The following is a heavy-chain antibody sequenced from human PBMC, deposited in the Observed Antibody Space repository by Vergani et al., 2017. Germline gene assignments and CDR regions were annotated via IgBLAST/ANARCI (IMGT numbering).Heavy chain of an antibody. V-gene: IGHV3-15*01. Sequence: EVQLVESGGGLVKPGGSLRLSCAASGFTFSNAWMSWVRQAPGKGLEWVGRIKSKTDGETTDYAAPVKGRFTISRDDSKNTLYLQMNSLKTEDTAVYYCTTVSGGHAKRRPLGYWGQGTLVTVSS. J-gene: IGHJ4*02. CDR2: IKSKTDGETT. CDR1: GFTFSNAW. D-gene: IGHD3-10*01. CDR3: TTVSGGHAKRRPLGY.